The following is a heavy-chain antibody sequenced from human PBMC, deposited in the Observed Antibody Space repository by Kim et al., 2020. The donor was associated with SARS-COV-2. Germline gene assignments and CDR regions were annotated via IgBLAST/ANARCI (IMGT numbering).Heavy chain of an antibody. Sequence: SETLSLICTVSGGSISSYYWSWIRQPPGKGLEWIGYIYYSGSTNYNPSLKSRVTISVDTSKNQFSLKLSSVTAADTAVYYCARVSSGSFEVYAFDIWGQGTMVTVSS. V-gene: IGHV4-59*01. J-gene: IGHJ3*02. D-gene: IGHD1-26*01. CDR1: GGSISSYY. CDR3: ARVSSGSFEVYAFDI. CDR2: IYYSGST.